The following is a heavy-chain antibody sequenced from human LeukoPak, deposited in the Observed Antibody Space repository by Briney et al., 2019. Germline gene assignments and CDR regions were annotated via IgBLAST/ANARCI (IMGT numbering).Heavy chain of an antibody. V-gene: IGHV3-30*18. J-gene: IGHJ6*02. D-gene: IGHD2-15*01. CDR2: ISYDGSNK. Sequence: GGSLRLSCAASGFTFSSYSMNWVRQAPGKGLEWVAVISYDGSNKYYADSVKGRFTISRDNSKNTLYLQMNSLRAEDTAVYYCAKGVVAYTYYYYGMDVWGQGTTVTVSS. CDR3: AKGVVAYTYYYYGMDV. CDR1: GFTFSSYS.